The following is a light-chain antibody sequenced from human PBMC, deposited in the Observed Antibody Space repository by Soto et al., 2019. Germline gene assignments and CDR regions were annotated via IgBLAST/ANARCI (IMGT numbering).Light chain of an antibody. V-gene: IGKV3-20*01. CDR2: GAS. CDR3: QQYGSSPQT. J-gene: IGKJ5*01. CDR1: QSVSSSY. Sequence: EIVLTQSPGTLSLSPGERATLSCRASQSVSSSYLAWYQQKPGQAPRLLIYGASSRATGIPDRFSSSGSGTDFILTISRLEPEDFAVYYCQQYGSSPQTFGQGTRLEIK.